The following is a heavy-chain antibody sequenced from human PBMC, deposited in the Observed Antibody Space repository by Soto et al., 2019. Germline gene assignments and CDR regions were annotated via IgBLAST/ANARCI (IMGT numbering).Heavy chain of an antibody. D-gene: IGHD3-22*01. CDR2: ISYDGSNK. CDR1: GFTFSSYA. J-gene: IGHJ6*02. Sequence: GGSLRLSCAASGFTFSSYAMHWVRQAPGKGLEWVAVISYDGSNKYYADSVKGRFTISRDNSKNTLYLQMNSLRAEDTAVYYCARDGYYYDSSGYRLGYYYYGMDVWGQGTTVTVSS. CDR3: ARDGYYYDSSGYRLGYYYYGMDV. V-gene: IGHV3-30-3*01.